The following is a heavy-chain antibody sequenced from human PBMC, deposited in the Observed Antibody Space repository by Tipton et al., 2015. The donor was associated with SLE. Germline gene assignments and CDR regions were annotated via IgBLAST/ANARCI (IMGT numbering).Heavy chain of an antibody. CDR1: EFTFRSYW. Sequence: GTSEFTFRSYWMIWVRQPPGKGQEWVANINQDGSEKYYVDSVKGRFTISRDNAKSSLYLQMNSLRAEDTAVYYCARDYYDSSGYWRLRYYFDYWGQGTLVTVSS. CDR2: INQDGSEK. V-gene: IGHV3-7*01. J-gene: IGHJ4*02. D-gene: IGHD3-22*01. CDR3: ARDYYDSSGYWRLRYYFDY.